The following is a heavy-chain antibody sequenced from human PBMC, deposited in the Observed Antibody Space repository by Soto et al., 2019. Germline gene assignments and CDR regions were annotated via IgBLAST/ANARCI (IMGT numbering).Heavy chain of an antibody. CDR2: IIPIFGTA. D-gene: IGHD3-3*01. CDR3: ARGYDFWSGPTYYYYYGMDV. CDR1: GGTFSSYA. V-gene: IGHV1-69*12. J-gene: IGHJ6*02. Sequence: QVQLVQSGAEVKKPGSSVKVSCKASGGTFSSYAISWVRQAPGQGLEWMGGIIPIFGTANYAQKFQGRVTITADESTSTAYMELSSLRSEDTAVYYCARGYDFWSGPTYYYYYGMDVWGQGTTVTVSS.